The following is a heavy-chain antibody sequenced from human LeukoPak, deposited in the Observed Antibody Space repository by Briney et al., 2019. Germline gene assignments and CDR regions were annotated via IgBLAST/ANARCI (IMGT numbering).Heavy chain of an antibody. V-gene: IGHV3-74*01. Sequence: GGSLRLSCAASGFTFSSYGMHWVRQAPGKGLVWVSRINSDGSSTSYADSVKGRFTISRDNAKNTLYLQMNSLRAEDTAVYYCAREGPSGGFDYWGQGTLVTVSS. CDR3: AREGPSGGFDY. J-gene: IGHJ4*02. D-gene: IGHD3-16*01. CDR1: GFTFSSYG. CDR2: INSDGSST.